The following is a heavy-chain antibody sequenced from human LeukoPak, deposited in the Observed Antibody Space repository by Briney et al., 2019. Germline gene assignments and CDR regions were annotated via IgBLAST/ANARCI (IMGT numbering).Heavy chain of an antibody. J-gene: IGHJ3*02. V-gene: IGHV1-2*02. CDR2: INPNSGGT. Sequence: ASVKVSCKASGYTFTGYYMHWVRQAPGQGLEWMGWINPNSGGTNYAQKFQGRVTMTRDTSISTAYMELSRLRSDDTAVYYCARVGSSGYYFLDAFDIWGQGTMVTVSS. CDR1: GYTFTGYY. CDR3: ARVGSSGYYFLDAFDI. D-gene: IGHD3-22*01.